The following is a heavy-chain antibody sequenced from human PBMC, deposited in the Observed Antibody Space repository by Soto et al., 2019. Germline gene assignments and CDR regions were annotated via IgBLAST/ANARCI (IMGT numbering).Heavy chain of an antibody. CDR3: AGALENPYFFYVLNV. CDR2: TTYDGGIK. J-gene: IGHJ6*02. D-gene: IGHD1-1*01. V-gene: IGHV3-30*03. CDR1: GFSFSSYG. Sequence: GVSLRLSCSASGFSFSSYGMEWVRLAPGKGLEWVAATTYDGGIKHYVDSVKGRFTISRDNSKNTLYLQMNSLRVKDTATYYCAGALENPYFFYVLNVWGQGTTVPVS.